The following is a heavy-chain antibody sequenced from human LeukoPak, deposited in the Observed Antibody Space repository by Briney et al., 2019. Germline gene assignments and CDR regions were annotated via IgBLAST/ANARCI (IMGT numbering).Heavy chain of an antibody. CDR3: AGTPRRYYGSGSSFDY. D-gene: IGHD3-10*01. Sequence: SETLSLTCAIYGGSFSGYYWSWIRQPPGKGLEWIGEINHSGSTNYNPSLKSRVTISVDTSKNQFSLKLSSVTAADTAVYYCAGTPRRYYGSGSSFDYWGQGTLVTVSS. J-gene: IGHJ4*03. CDR1: GGSFSGYY. V-gene: IGHV4-34*01. CDR2: INHSGST.